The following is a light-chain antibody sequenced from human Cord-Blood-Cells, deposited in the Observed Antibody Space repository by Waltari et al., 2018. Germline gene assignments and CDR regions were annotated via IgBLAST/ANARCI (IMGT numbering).Light chain of an antibody. CDR3: QQRSNWLT. CDR1: QSLVHSDGNTY. CDR2: RVS. V-gene: IGKV2-30*02. Sequence: DVVMTQSPLSLPVTLGQPASFSCRSSQSLVHSDGNTYLNWFQKRPGQSPRRLINRVSNRDSGVPDRFSGSGSGTDFTLTISSLEPEDCAVYYCQQRSNWLTFGGGTKVEIK. J-gene: IGKJ4*01.